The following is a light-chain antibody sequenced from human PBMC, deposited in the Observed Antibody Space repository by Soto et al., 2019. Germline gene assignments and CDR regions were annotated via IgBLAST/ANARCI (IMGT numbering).Light chain of an antibody. Sequence: DIQMTQSPSSLSASVGDRVTITCRASQTINKYLNWYQHKPGKAPALLISGASSLHSGVPTRFSGSGAGTYFTLTISSLQHEDFATSYCQQTYSTPGTFGRGTKVEI. CDR1: QTINKY. CDR2: GAS. J-gene: IGKJ1*01. CDR3: QQTYSTPGT. V-gene: IGKV1-39*01.